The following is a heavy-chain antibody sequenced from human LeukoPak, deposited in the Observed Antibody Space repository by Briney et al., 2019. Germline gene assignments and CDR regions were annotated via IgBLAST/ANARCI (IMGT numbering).Heavy chain of an antibody. D-gene: IGHD2-2*01. J-gene: IGHJ3*02. CDR2: IRSDGSNK. CDR3: ARDIKGQYQDAFDI. V-gene: IGHV3-30*02. Sequence: GGSLRLSCAASGFTFGSYGMHWVRQAPGKGLEWVTFIRSDGSNKYYADSVKGRFTISRGNAKNSVHLQMNSLRAEDTAVYYCARDIKGQYQDAFDIWGQGTMVTVSS. CDR1: GFTFGSYG.